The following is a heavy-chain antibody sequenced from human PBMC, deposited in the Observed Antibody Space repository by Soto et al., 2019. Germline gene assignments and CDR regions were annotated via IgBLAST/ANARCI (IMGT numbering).Heavy chain of an antibody. D-gene: IGHD4-17*01. Sequence: SLRLSCTASGFMFGSYWMTWVRHVPGKGLQWVANIKRDGSEKYYVDFVKGRFTISRDNADNSVFLDMSNLRVDDTATYYCARVRATDYEIDYWGQGALVTVSS. CDR3: ARVRATDYEIDY. CDR1: GFMFGSYW. J-gene: IGHJ4*02. V-gene: IGHV3-7*03. CDR2: IKRDGSEK.